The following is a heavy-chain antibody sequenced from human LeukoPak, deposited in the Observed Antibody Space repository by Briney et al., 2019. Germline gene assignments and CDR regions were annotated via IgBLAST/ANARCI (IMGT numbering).Heavy chain of an antibody. CDR2: INHSGST. Sequence: GSLRLSCAASGFTFSSCAMSWIRQPPGKGLEWIGEINHSGSTNYNPSLKSRVTISVDTSKNQFSLKLSSVTAADTAVYYCARSLLKSGGYYPRDDYWGQGTLVTVSS. V-gene: IGHV4-34*01. J-gene: IGHJ4*02. D-gene: IGHD3-22*01. CDR3: ARSLLKSGGYYPRDDY. CDR1: GFTFSSCA.